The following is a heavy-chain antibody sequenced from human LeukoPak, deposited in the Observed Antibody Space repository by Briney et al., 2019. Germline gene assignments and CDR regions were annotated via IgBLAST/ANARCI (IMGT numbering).Heavy chain of an antibody. CDR3: ARVTYYYDSGGYEYYFDY. D-gene: IGHD3-22*01. CDR1: GGSISSYY. J-gene: IGHJ4*02. Sequence: SETLSLTCIVSGGSISSYYWSWLRQPPGGGLEWIGYIYYSGSTNYNPSLKSRVTISVDTSKNQFSLTLSSVTAADTAVYYCARVTYYYDSGGYEYYFDYWGQGTLVTVSS. V-gene: IGHV4-59*01. CDR2: IYYSGST.